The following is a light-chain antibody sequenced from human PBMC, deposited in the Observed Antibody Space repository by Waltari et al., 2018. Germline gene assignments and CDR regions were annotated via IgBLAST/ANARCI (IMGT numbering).Light chain of an antibody. CDR1: QTISTF. V-gene: IGKV1-39*01. CDR3: QQSYTSPAST. J-gene: IGKJ5*01. CDR2: DAS. Sequence: DIQMTQPHSSLSASVGDRVTITCRASQTISTFLNWYQQKPGKAPRVLIYDASSLQSGVPSRFSGSGSGTDFTLTISSLQPEDFATYYCQQSYTSPASTFGQGTRLEIK.